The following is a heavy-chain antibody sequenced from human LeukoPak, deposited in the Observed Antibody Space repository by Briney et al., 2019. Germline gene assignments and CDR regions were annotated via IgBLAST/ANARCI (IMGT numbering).Heavy chain of an antibody. CDR2: IKSDGTFI. CDR3: AREAEDSSGWTFDY. V-gene: IGHV3-74*01. Sequence: PGGSLRLSCEASGFTFSRYWMYWVRQAPGKGLEWVSRIKSDGTFISYAESVRGRFTISRDNAKNTLFLEMNSLRVDDTAIYYCAREAEDSSGWTFDYWGQGTLVTVSS. CDR1: GFTFSRYW. J-gene: IGHJ4*02. D-gene: IGHD6-19*01.